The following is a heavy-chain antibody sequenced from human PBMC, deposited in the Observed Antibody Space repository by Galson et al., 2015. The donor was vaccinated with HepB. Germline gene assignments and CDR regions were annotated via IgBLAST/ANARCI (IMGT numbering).Heavy chain of an antibody. Sequence: SLRLSCAASGFAFSSYSMQWVRQAPGKGLEWVSSISSNSYHIFYADSLKGRFTVSRDNSQNSLYLQMNSLRADDTAVYYCATEVGAPDFWGQGTLVTVSS. D-gene: IGHD1-26*01. V-gene: IGHV3-21*01. CDR1: GFAFSSYS. CDR3: ATEVGAPDF. CDR2: ISSNSYHI. J-gene: IGHJ4*02.